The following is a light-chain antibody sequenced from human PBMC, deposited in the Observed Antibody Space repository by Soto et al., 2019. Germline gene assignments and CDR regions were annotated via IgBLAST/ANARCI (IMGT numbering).Light chain of an antibody. V-gene: IGKV3-20*01. CDR2: DAS. CDR1: QSVSSNY. CDR3: QHYGSTPLT. J-gene: IGKJ4*01. Sequence: EIVLTQSPDTLSLSPGERATLSCRASQSVSSNYLAWYQQKPGQAPRFLIYDASSRATGIPDRFSGSGSGTDFTLTISRLEPEDFAVYYCQHYGSTPLTFGGGTKVDIK.